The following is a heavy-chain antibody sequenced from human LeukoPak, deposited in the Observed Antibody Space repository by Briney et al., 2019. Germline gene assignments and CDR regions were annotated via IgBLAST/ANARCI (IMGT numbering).Heavy chain of an antibody. CDR2: INHSGST. Sequence: SETLSLTCAVYGGSFSGYYWSWIRQPPGKGLEWIGEINHSGSTNYNPSLKSRVTISVDTSKNQFSLKLSSVTAADTAVYYCARGRSPLDPGFDYWGQGTLVTVSS. CDR3: ARGRSPLDPGFDY. D-gene: IGHD2-2*03. V-gene: IGHV4-34*01. J-gene: IGHJ4*02. CDR1: GGSFSGYY.